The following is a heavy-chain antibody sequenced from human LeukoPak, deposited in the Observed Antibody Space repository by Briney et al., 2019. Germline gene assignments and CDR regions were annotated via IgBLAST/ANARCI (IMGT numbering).Heavy chain of an antibody. CDR3: AKNRPPNMVRGVIIHPEPSAPDCFHY. Sequence: SETLSLTCSVSGDSLSSVTWWTWVRQPPGKGLEWIGEIYHTGSTNYNPSLKSRVAISIDKSKNQFSLKLTSVAAADTAVYYCAKNRPPNMVRGVIIHPEPSAPDCFHYWGQGTLVTVSS. CDR1: GDSLSSVTW. J-gene: IGHJ4*02. D-gene: IGHD3-10*01. CDR2: IYHTGST. V-gene: IGHV4-4*02.